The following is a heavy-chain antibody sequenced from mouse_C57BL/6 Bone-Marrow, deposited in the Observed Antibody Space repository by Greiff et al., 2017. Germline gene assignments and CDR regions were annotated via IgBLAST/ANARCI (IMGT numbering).Heavy chain of an antibody. CDR2: IHPNSGST. V-gene: IGHV1-64*01. J-gene: IGHJ4*01. CDR1: GYTFTSYW. CDR3: ARYRNFDYARDY. Sequence: QVQLQQPGAELVKPGASVKLSCKASGYTFTSYWMHWVKQRPGQGLEWIGMIHPNSGSTNYNEKFKSKATLTVDKSSSTAYMQLSSLTSEDSAVYYCARYRNFDYARDYWGRGTSATVSA.